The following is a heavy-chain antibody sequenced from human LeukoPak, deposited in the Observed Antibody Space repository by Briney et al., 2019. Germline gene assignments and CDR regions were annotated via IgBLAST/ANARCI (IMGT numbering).Heavy chain of an antibody. CDR1: GYTFINFA. V-gene: IGHV1-3*01. J-gene: IGHJ4*02. CDR3: ARGPRAAADDY. D-gene: IGHD6-13*01. Sequence: ASVKVSCKASGYTFINFAINWGRQAPGQRPEWMGWINAYNGKTKYSQKFQDRVTIARDTSASTAYLELTSLTSEDTAVYYCARGPRAAADDYWGQGSLVTVSS. CDR2: INAYNGKT.